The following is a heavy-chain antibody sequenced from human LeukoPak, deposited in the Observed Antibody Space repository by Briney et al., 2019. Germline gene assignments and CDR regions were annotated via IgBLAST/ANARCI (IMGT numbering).Heavy chain of an antibody. CDR2: INAGNGNI. CDR1: GYTFTSYA. Sequence: GASVKVSCKASGYTFTSYAMHWVRQAPGQRLEWMGWINAGNGNIKHSQKFQGRVTITRDTSASTAYMELSSLKPEDTAVYYCARGRYCSSPNCYKPTIPRFDPWGQGTLVTVSS. CDR3: ARGRYCSSPNCYKPTIPRFDP. D-gene: IGHD2-2*02. V-gene: IGHV1-3*01. J-gene: IGHJ5*02.